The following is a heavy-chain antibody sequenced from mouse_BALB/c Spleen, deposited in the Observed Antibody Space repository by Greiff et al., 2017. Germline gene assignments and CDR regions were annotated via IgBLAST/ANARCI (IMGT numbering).Heavy chain of an antibody. J-gene: IGHJ3*01. CDR1: GFTFSSYT. CDR3: TRGDYYGSTAWFAY. Sequence: EVQRVESGGGLVKPGGSLKLSCAASGFTFSSYTMSWVRQTPEKRLEWVATISSGGSYTYYPDSVKGRFTISRDNAKNTLYLQMSSLKSEDTAMYYCTRGDYYGSTAWFAYWGQGTLVTVSA. CDR2: ISSGGSYT. V-gene: IGHV5-6-4*01. D-gene: IGHD1-1*01.